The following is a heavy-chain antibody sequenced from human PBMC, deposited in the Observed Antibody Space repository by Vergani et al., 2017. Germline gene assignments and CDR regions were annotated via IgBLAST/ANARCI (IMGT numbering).Heavy chain of an antibody. CDR3: ARGPPQLGLRMRDV. D-gene: IGHD2-21*02. V-gene: IGHV4-34*01. CDR2: INHSGST. Sequence: QVQLQQWGAGLLKPSETLSLTCAVYGGSFSGYYWSWISKPPGKGLEWIGEINHSGSTNYNPSLKSRVTISVDTSKNQFSLKLSSVTAADTAVYYCARGPPQLGLRMRDVWGKGTTVTVSS. J-gene: IGHJ6*04. CDR1: GGSFSGYY.